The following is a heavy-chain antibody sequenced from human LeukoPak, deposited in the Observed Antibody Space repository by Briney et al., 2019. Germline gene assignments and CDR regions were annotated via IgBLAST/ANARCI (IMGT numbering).Heavy chain of an antibody. Sequence: RGSLRLSCAASGYTFTNYSIRWVRQAPGEGLEWVSLISVSGGTTYYPDTVKGGFTISRDNSKNTLYLQMNSLRAEDTAVYYCARTGREFNDCEYWGQGTLVTVSS. CDR2: ISVSGGTT. CDR1: GYTFTNYS. V-gene: IGHV3-23*01. CDR3: ARTGREFNDCEY. D-gene: IGHD3-10*01. J-gene: IGHJ4*02.